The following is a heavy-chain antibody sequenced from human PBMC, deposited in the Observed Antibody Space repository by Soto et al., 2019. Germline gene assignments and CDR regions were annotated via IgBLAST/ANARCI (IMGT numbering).Heavy chain of an antibody. CDR3: ATQTYSYYWHR. CDR2: ISHGGTT. CDR1: SGSISSSNW. D-gene: IGHD1-26*01. V-gene: IGHV4-4*02. Sequence: QVQLQESGPGLVKPSGTLSLTCGVSSGSISSSNWWSWVRQPPGRGLEWIGEISHGGTTNYNPSLESRVTMSLDKSRNQFSLKLSSVTAADTAVYYCATQTYSYYWHRWGQGTLVTVSS. J-gene: IGHJ5*02.